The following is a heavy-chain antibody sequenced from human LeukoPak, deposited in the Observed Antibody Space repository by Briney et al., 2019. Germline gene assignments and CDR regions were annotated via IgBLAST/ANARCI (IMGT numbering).Heavy chain of an antibody. Sequence: SGTLSLTCAVYGGSFSGYYWSWIRQPPGKGLEWIGEINHSGSTNYNPSLKSRVTISVDTSKNQFSLKLSSVTVADTAVYYCARGDDFWSGYYGNNWFDPWGQGTLVTVSS. V-gene: IGHV4-34*01. CDR2: INHSGST. D-gene: IGHD3-3*01. J-gene: IGHJ5*02. CDR3: ARGDDFWSGYYGNNWFDP. CDR1: GGSFSGYY.